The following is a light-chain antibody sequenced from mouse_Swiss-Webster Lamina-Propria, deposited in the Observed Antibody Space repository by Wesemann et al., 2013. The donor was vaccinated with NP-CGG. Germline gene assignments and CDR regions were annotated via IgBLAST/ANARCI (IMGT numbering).Light chain of an antibody. V-gene: IGKV6-15*01. J-gene: IGKJ5*01. CDR1: QNVGTN. Sequence: DIVMTQSQKFMSTSVGDRVSVTCKASQNVGTNVAWYQQKPGQSPKALIYSASYRYSGVPDRFTGSGSGTDFTLTISNVQSEDLAEYFCQQYNSYPRALTFGAGTKLELK. CDR3: QQYNSYPRALT. CDR2: SAS.